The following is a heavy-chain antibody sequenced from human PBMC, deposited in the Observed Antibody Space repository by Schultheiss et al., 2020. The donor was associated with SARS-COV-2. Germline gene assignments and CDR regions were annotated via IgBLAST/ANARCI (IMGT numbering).Heavy chain of an antibody. CDR2: ISSNGGST. V-gene: IGHV3-64D*06. Sequence: GESLKISCSASGFTFSSYAMHWVRQAPGKGLEYVSAISSNGGSTYYADSVKGRFTISRDNSKNTLYLQMSSLRAEDTAVYYCVKDLGVVVITFDAFDIWGQGTMVTVSS. CDR1: GFTFSSYA. D-gene: IGHD3-22*01. J-gene: IGHJ3*02. CDR3: VKDLGVVVITFDAFDI.